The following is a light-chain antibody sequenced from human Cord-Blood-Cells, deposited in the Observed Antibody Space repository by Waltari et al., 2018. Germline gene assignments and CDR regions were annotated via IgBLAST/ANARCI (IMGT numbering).Light chain of an antibody. Sequence: QSALTQPASVSGSPGQSITIPCTGTSSHVGSYNLVSWYQQHPGKATKLMLYEGSKRPSGVFNRFSGSKSGNTASLTISGLQAEDEADYYCCSYAGSSTLVFGGGTKLTVL. J-gene: IGLJ3*02. CDR2: EGS. CDR1: SSHVGSYNL. V-gene: IGLV2-23*01. CDR3: CSYAGSSTLV.